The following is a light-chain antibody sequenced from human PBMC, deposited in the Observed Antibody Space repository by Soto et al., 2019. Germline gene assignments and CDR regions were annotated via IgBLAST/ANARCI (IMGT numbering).Light chain of an antibody. Sequence: DIHMTQSPSSVSSSVVYIFTITCLSSQGVSTWLAWYQQKPGKAPNPLIYDASSLAPGVPSRSSGSGSGPDFTLTISSLQPEDFATYYCQQYDNLPLIFGQAARLEIK. CDR1: QGVSTW. V-gene: IGKV1-33*01. J-gene: IGKJ5*01. CDR3: QQYDNLPLI. CDR2: DAS.